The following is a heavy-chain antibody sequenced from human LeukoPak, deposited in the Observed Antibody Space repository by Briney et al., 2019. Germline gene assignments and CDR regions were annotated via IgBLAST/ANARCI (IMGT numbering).Heavy chain of an antibody. CDR1: GFTFSSYG. CDR2: ISGSGGST. D-gene: IGHD2-2*01. J-gene: IGHJ4*02. Sequence: GGTLRLSCAASGFTFSSYGMNWVRQAPGKGLEWVSAISGSGGSTYYADSVKGRFTISRDNSKNTLYLQMNSLRAEDTAVYYCAKRVVPAAALFYFDYWGQGTLVTVSS. CDR3: AKRVVPAAALFYFDY. V-gene: IGHV3-23*01.